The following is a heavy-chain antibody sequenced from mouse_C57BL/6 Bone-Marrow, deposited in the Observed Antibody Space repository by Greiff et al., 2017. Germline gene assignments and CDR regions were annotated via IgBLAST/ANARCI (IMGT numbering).Heavy chain of an antibody. V-gene: IGHV14-2*01. CDR2: IDPEDGET. CDR1: GFNIKDYY. D-gene: IGHD1-1*01. J-gene: IGHJ4*01. CDR3: AGGVYCGSNYYAMDY. Sequence: EVKLQQSGAELVKPGASVKLSCTASGFNIKDYYMHWVKQRTEQGLEWIGRIDPEDGETKYAPKFQGKATITADTSSNTAYLQLSRLTSDDTAVYYGAGGVYCGSNYYAMDYWGQGTSVTVSS.